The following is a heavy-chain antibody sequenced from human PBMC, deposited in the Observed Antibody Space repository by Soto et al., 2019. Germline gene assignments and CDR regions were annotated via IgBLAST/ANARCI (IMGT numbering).Heavy chain of an antibody. Sequence: PEGSLRLSCAASGFTFSSYAMHWVRQAPGKGLEWVAVISYDGSNKYYADSVKGRFTISRDNSKNTLYLQMNSLRAEDTAVYYCARIRFPPGITKDGMDVWGQGTTVTVSS. J-gene: IGHJ6*02. V-gene: IGHV3-30-3*01. CDR1: GFTFSSYA. CDR2: ISYDGSNK. D-gene: IGHD3-3*01. CDR3: ARIRFPPGITKDGMDV.